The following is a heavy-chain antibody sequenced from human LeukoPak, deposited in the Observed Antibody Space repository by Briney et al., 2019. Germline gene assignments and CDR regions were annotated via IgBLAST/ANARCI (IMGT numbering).Heavy chain of an antibody. D-gene: IGHD3-10*01. CDR3: ARDHSVGDIAWWFDP. J-gene: IGHJ5*02. V-gene: IGHV1-2*02. Sequence: GASVKVSCKASGYTFTGYYMHWVRQAPGQGLEWMGWINPNSGGTNYAQKFQGRVTMTRDTSISTAYMELSRLRSDDTAVYYCARDHSVGDIAWWFDPWGQGTLVSVSS. CDR1: GYTFTGYY. CDR2: INPNSGGT.